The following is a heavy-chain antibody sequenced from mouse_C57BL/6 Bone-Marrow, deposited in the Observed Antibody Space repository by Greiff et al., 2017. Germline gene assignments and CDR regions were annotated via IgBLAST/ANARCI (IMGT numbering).Heavy chain of an antibody. CDR2: ISNGGGST. D-gene: IGHD1-1*01. J-gene: IGHJ2*01. Sequence: EVKLVESGGGLVQPGGSLKLSCAASGFTFSDYYMYWVRQTPEKRLEWVAYISNGGGSTYYPDTVKGRFTISRDNAKNTLYLQMSRLKSEDTAMYYCARGYYGSLDYWGQGTTLTVSS. V-gene: IGHV5-12*01. CDR1: GFTFSDYY. CDR3: ARGYYGSLDY.